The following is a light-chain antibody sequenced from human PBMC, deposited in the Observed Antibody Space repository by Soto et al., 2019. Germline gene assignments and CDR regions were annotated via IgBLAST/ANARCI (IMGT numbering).Light chain of an antibody. CDR3: QQGSIWPPEYT. V-gene: IGKV3-11*01. J-gene: IGKJ2*01. CDR1: QTVRRS. Sequence: EIVLTQSPATLSLSPGESATLSCRARQTVRRSLVWYLQNPGQAPRLLISDAPNRATGIPGSCSGGGSGADFTRTISSHEPEEFAGDYCQQGSIWPPEYTFGQGTKVEIK. CDR2: DAP.